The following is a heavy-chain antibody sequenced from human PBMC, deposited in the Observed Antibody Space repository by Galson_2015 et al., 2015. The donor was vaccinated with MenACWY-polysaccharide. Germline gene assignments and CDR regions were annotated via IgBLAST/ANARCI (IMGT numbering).Heavy chain of an antibody. CDR3: ASHLIMILFGGVLLILFYYRMAV. V-gene: IGHV6-1*01. J-gene: IGHJ6*02. CDR1: GDSVSRNSAA. CDR2: TYYRSKWCN. D-gene: IGHD3-16*01. Sequence: CAISGDSVSRNSAAWNWIGQSPSRGLEGLGRTYYRSKWCNDYTVSVKSRITFNPDTSKNQFSLQLNSVTPEDTAVYYCASHLIMILFGGVLLILFYYRMAVRAKGPRSPSP.